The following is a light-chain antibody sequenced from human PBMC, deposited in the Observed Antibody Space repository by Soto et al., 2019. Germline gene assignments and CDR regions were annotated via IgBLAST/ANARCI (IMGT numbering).Light chain of an antibody. Sequence: EIVMTQSPGALSVSPGGSATVSCRASQSVTSSLAWYQQKPGQAPRLLIYDASTRAIGIPARYSGSGSDTEFSLTISSLQSEDVAVYYCQQYKDWPPLTFGGGTKVDIK. V-gene: IGKV3-15*01. CDR1: QSVTSS. J-gene: IGKJ4*01. CDR2: DAS. CDR3: QQYKDWPPLT.